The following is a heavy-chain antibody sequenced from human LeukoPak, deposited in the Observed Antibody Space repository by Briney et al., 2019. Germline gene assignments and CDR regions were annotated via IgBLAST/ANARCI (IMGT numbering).Heavy chain of an antibody. CDR3: TTEMVRGGGYYYGMDV. V-gene: IGHV3-15*01. CDR2: IQSKTDGGTT. D-gene: IGHD3-10*01. CDR1: GSTFSNAW. Sequence: GGSLRLSCAASGSTFSNAWMSWVRQAPGKGLEWVGRIQSKTDGGTTHYAAPVKGRFSILRDDSTNTLYLQMHSLKTEDTAVYYCTTEMVRGGGYYYGMDVWGQGTPVTVSS. J-gene: IGHJ6*02.